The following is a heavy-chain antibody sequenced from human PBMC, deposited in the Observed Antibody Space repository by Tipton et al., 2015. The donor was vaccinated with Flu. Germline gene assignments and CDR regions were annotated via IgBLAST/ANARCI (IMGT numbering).Heavy chain of an antibody. J-gene: IGHJ4*02. Sequence: LRLSCAVSGYSIGSGYYWGWIRQPPGKGLEWIGSVYHSGSTYYNPSLKSRVTISVDTSKNQLSLRLSSVTAADTAVYYCASGAYYFGSETYRDYFDYWGQGTLVTVSS. CDR1: GYSIGSGYY. CDR2: VYHSGST. CDR3: ASGAYYFGSETYRDYFDY. D-gene: IGHD3-10*01. V-gene: IGHV4-38-2*01.